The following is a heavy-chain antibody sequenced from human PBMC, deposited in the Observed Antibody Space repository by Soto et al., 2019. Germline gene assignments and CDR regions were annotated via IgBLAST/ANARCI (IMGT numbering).Heavy chain of an antibody. CDR2: ISYDGSNK. V-gene: IGHV3-30-3*01. CDR1: GFTFSSYA. Sequence: PGGSLRLSCAASGFTFSSYAMHWVRQAPGKGLEWVAVISYDGSNKYYADSVKGRFTISRDNSKNTLYLQMNSLRAEDTAVYYCARGGYSYAQSLYYYYGMDVWGQGTTVNVPS. D-gene: IGHD5-18*01. CDR3: ARGGYSYAQSLYYYYGMDV. J-gene: IGHJ6*02.